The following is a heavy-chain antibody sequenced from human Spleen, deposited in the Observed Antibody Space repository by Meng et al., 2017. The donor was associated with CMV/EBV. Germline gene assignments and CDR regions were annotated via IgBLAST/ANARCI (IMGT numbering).Heavy chain of an antibody. CDR1: NYSFATYV. V-gene: IGHV1-18*01. D-gene: IGHD1-26*01. Sequence: ASVKVSCKTSNYSFATYVISWVRQAPGQSLEWMGWVSGHGDNTNYAQILRDRVTMTTDISMTTASMELRRLRSDDTAVYYCARGIAGGSFDYWGQGTLVTVSS. CDR2: VSGHGDNT. J-gene: IGHJ4*02. CDR3: ARGIAGGSFDY.